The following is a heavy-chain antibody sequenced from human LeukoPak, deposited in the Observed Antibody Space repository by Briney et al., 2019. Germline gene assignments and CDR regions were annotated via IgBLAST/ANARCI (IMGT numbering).Heavy chain of an antibody. D-gene: IGHD3-10*01. Sequence: GGSLRLSCAASGFTFSSYSMNWVRQAPGKGLEWVASISSSSSDIYYADSVKGRVTISRDNDKNTLYLKMNSLRAEDTAVYYCARVEYYYGSGSMSQIYYYGMDVWGQGTTVTVSS. CDR1: GFTFSSYS. CDR3: ARVEYYYGSGSMSQIYYYGMDV. J-gene: IGHJ6*02. V-gene: IGHV3-21*01. CDR2: ISSSSSDI.